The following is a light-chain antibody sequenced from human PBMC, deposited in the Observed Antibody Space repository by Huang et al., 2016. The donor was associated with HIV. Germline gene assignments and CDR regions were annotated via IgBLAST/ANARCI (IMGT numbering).Light chain of an antibody. CDR2: AAS. Sequence: DIQMTQSPSSLSASVGDRVTITCRASQTINKYLNWYQQKPGKAPKLLIFAASSLQSGVPSKFSGSVSGTDFTLTISSLQPEYFATYYCQQSYNTPSTFGQGTRLEIK. CDR3: QQSYNTPST. CDR1: QTINKY. J-gene: IGKJ2*01. V-gene: IGKV1-39*01.